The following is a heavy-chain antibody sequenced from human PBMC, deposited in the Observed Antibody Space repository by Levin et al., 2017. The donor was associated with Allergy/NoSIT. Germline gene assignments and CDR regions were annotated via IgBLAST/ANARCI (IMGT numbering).Heavy chain of an antibody. V-gene: IGHV3-11*05. CDR3: ARGRVPNDY. J-gene: IGHJ4*02. D-gene: IGHD3-10*01. Sequence: GESLKISCAASGFIVSDSYMSWIRQAPGKGLEWVSYISRGNSYTNYLDSVKGRFTISRDNAKHSLYLQMNSLRAEDTAIYYCARGRVPNDYWGQGTLVTVSS. CDR1: GFIVSDSY. CDR2: ISRGNSYT.